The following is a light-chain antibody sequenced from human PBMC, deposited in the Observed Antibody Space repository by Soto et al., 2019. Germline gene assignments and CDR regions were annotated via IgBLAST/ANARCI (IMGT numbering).Light chain of an antibody. CDR1: QSVSSSY. V-gene: IGKV3-20*01. CDR2: GAS. J-gene: IGKJ4*01. CDR3: QQHGSSPRT. Sequence: EIVLTQSPGTLSLSPGERATLSCRASQSVSSSYLAWYQQKPGQAPRLLIYGASSRATGIPDRFSGSGSGTDFTLTISRLEPEDFAVYYCQQHGSSPRTFGVGTKVEIK.